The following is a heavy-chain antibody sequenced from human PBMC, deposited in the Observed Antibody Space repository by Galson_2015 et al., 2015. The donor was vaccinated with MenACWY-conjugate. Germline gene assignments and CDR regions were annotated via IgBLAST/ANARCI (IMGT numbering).Heavy chain of an antibody. D-gene: IGHD3-10*01. Sequence: SLRLSCAASGFSFSDYYMSWIRQAPGKGLEWVSYISSTSSYTYYADSVKGRFTISRDNAKNSLYLQMNSLRAEDTAVYYCARAGSRSETYYYAFDIWGQGTMVTVSS. CDR1: GFSFSDYY. J-gene: IGHJ3*02. CDR3: ARAGSRSETYYYAFDI. V-gene: IGHV3-11*05. CDR2: ISSTSSYT.